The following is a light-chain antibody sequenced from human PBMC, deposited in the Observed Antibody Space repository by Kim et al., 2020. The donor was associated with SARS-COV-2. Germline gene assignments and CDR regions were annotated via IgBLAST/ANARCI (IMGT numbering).Light chain of an antibody. Sequence: QSALTQPASISGSLGQSITIACTGTSSDVGGQKYVSWYQQHPGKAPKLMIFDVTNRPSGMSDRFSGSKSGNTASLTISGLRAEDEADYYCCSYTNSGTYVFGSGTKVTVL. CDR1: SSDVGGQKY. CDR2: DVT. V-gene: IGLV2-14*03. CDR3: CSYTNSGTYV. J-gene: IGLJ1*01.